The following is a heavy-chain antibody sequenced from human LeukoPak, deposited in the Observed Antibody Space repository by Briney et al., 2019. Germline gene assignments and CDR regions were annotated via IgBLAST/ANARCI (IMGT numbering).Heavy chain of an antibody. CDR2: ISSSSGYI. CDR3: AGLHSYGMDV. V-gene: IGHV3-21*01. CDR1: GFTFRSYS. J-gene: IGHJ6*02. Sequence: GGSLRLSCAASGFTFRSYSMSWVRQAPGKRLEWVSSISSSSGYIYHTDSVKGRFTISRDNAKNSLYLQMSSLRAEDAAVYSCAGLHSYGMDVWGQGTTVTVSS.